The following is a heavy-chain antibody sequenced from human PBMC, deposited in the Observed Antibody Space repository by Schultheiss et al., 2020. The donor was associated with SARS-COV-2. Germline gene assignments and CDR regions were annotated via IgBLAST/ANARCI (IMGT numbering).Heavy chain of an antibody. D-gene: IGHD1-1*01. J-gene: IGHJ4*02. CDR3: ASSDSGTAMG. V-gene: IGHV4-4*08. CDR2: IYTSGST. CDR1: GGSISSYY. Sequence: SETLSLTCAVSGGSISSYYWSWIRQPPGKGLEWIGRIYTSGSTNYNPSLKSRVTISVDTSKNQFSLKLSSVTAADTAVYYCASSDSGTAMGWGQGTLVTVSS.